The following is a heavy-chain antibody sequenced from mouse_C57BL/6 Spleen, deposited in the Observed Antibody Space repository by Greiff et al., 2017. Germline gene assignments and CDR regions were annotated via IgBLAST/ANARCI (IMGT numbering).Heavy chain of an antibody. J-gene: IGHJ3*01. Sequence: EVHLVESGGGLVKPGGSLKLSCAASGFTFSDYGMHWVRQAPEKGLEWVAYISSGSSTIHYADTVKGRFTISRDNAKNTLCLQMTSLRSEDTAMYYCARGTGEWAYWGQGTLVTVSA. CDR2: ISSGSSTI. D-gene: IGHD4-1*01. CDR1: GFTFSDYG. V-gene: IGHV5-17*01. CDR3: ARGTGEWAY.